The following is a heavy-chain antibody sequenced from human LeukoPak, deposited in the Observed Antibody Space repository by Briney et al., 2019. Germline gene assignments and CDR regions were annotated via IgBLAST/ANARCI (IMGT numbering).Heavy chain of an antibody. CDR3: ATDKSQYSSSWYDFFDY. CDR2: IYSGGST. CDR1: GFTFSSYG. V-gene: IGHV3-66*01. J-gene: IGHJ4*02. D-gene: IGHD6-13*01. Sequence: GGSLRLSCAASGFTFSSYGMHWVRQAPGKGLEWVSVIYSGGSTYYADSVKGRFTISRDNSKNTLYLQMNSLRAEDTAVYYCATDKSQYSSSWYDFFDYWGQGTLVTVSS.